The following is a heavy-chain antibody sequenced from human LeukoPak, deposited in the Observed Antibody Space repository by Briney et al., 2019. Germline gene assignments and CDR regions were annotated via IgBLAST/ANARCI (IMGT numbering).Heavy chain of an antibody. D-gene: IGHD6-13*01. CDR3: ARDSSTNEFDY. V-gene: IGHV4-59*01. CDR2: IYYSGST. CDR1: GGSISSYY. J-gene: IGHJ4*02. Sequence: SETLSLTCTVSGGSISSYYWSWTRQPPGKGLEWIGYIYYSGSTNYNPSLKSRVTISVDTSKNQFSLKLSSVTAADTAVYYCARDSSTNEFDYWGQGTLVTVSS.